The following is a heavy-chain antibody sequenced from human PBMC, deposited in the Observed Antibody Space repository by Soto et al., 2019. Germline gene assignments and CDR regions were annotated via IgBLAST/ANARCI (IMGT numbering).Heavy chain of an antibody. J-gene: IGHJ6*03. CDR3: AGVRNQLLRHYYMDV. CDR2: INHSGST. CDR1: GGSISSGGYY. V-gene: IGHV4-31*03. D-gene: IGHD2-2*01. Sequence: PSETLSLTCTVSGGSISSGGYYWSWLRQHPGKGLEWIGYINHSGSTNYNPSLKSRVTISVDTSKNQFSLKLSSVTAADTAVYYCAGVRNQLLRHYYMDVWGKGTTVTVSS.